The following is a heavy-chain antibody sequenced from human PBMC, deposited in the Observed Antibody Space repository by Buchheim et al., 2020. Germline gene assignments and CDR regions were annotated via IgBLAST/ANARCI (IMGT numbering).Heavy chain of an antibody. Sequence: QVQLVESGGGVVQPGRSLRLSCAASGFTFSSYAMHWVRQAPGKGLEWVAVISYDGSNKYYADSVKGRFTISRDNSKNTLYLQMNSLRAEDTAVYYCARGGGEYYYDSSGYYPHWGQGTL. CDR1: GFTFSSYA. V-gene: IGHV3-30-3*01. J-gene: IGHJ4*02. CDR3: ARGGGEYYYDSSGYYPH. CDR2: ISYDGSNK. D-gene: IGHD3-22*01.